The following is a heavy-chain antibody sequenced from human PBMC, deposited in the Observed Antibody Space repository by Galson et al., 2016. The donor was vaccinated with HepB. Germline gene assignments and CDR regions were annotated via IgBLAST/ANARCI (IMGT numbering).Heavy chain of an antibody. CDR3: ARELQDTGCYYYYGMDV. D-gene: IGHD1-14*01. CDR2: INPSGGST. Sequence: SVKVSCKASGYTFTSYYMHWVRQAPGQGLEWMGIINPSGGSTSYAQKFQGRVTMTRDTSTSTVYMELSSLRSEDTAVYYCARELQDTGCYYYYGMDVWGKGTTVTVSS. V-gene: IGHV1-46*03. J-gene: IGHJ6*04. CDR1: GYTFTSYY.